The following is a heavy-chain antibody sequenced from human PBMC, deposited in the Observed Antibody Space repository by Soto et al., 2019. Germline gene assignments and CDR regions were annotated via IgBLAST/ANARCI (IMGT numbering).Heavy chain of an antibody. Sequence: EAQLLESGGGLVQPGGSLRLSCSASGFIFNNYAMSWVRQAPGKGLEWVSGITGYGATTYYAESVKGRFTISRDNSKNTLYLQMSTLTAEDMAVYYCARDPLLYDSDWYPNWFGPWGQGTLVTVSS. V-gene: IGHV3-23*01. D-gene: IGHD6-19*01. CDR2: ITGYGATT. CDR1: GFIFNNYA. CDR3: ARDPLLYDSDWYPNWFGP. J-gene: IGHJ5*02.